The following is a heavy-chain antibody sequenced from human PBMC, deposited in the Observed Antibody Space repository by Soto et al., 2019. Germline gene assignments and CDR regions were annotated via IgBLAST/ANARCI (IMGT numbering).Heavy chain of an antibody. Sequence: QITLKESGPTLVKPTRTLTLTCTFSGFSLGTRGMGVGWIRQPPGKALEWLAVIYWDDDRRYSPSLKSRLTITKDTYKTQVVLTMTNMDPVDTATYYCALSRLVIADYWGQGTLVTVSS. CDR3: ALSRLVIADY. V-gene: IGHV2-5*02. D-gene: IGHD6-19*01. CDR1: GFSLGTRGMG. CDR2: IYWDDDR. J-gene: IGHJ4*02.